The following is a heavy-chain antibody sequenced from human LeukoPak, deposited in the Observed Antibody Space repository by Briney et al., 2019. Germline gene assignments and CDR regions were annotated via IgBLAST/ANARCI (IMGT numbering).Heavy chain of an antibody. CDR3: ASTGRFGELLVY. CDR1: GYTFTSYD. J-gene: IGHJ4*02. V-gene: IGHV1-8*01. D-gene: IGHD3-10*01. CDR2: MNPNSGNT. Sequence: ASVKVSCKASGYTFTSYDINWVRQGTGQGLEWVGQMNPNSGNTGYAQKFQGRVTMTRNTSISTAYMELSSLRSEDTAVYYCASTGRFGELLVYWGQGTLVTVSS.